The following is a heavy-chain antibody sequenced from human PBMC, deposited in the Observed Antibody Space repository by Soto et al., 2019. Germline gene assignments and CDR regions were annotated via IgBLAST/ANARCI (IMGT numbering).Heavy chain of an antibody. D-gene: IGHD3-3*01. CDR1: GASVSAKS. J-gene: IGHJ5*02. CDR3: ARPLSWSTYFDL. CDR2: VYYSGTT. Sequence: SETLSLTCRVSGASVSAKSWNWIRQPPGKGLEWIGYVYYSGTTNYNPSLKRRVTISIDTSKNEVTLNVASVTAADTAVHFCARPLSWSTYFDLWGQGSRVTVSS. V-gene: IGHV4-59*02.